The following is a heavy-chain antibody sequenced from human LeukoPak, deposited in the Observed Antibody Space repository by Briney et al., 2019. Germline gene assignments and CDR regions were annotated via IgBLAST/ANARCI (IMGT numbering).Heavy chain of an antibody. CDR3: ATNLYCSGGSCAHH. CDR2: ISGSGGST. V-gene: IGHV3-23*01. Sequence: GGSLRLSCAASGFTFSSYAMTWVRQAPGKGLEWASTISGSGGSTFYTDSVKGRFTISRDNSKNTLYLHMHSLRAEDTAVYYCATNLYCSGGSCAHHWGQGTLVTVSS. D-gene: IGHD2-15*01. J-gene: IGHJ5*02. CDR1: GFTFSSYA.